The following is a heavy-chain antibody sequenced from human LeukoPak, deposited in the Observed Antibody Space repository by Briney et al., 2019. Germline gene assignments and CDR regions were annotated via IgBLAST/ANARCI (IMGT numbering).Heavy chain of an antibody. Sequence: SETLSLTCTVSGGSISSGGYYWSWIRQHPGKGLEWIGYIYYSGSTYYNPSLKSRVTISVDTSKNQFSLKLSSVTAADTAVYYCAAWCMLYSLHYFDYWGQGALVTVSS. J-gene: IGHJ4*02. V-gene: IGHV4-31*03. CDR3: AAWCMLYSLHYFDY. CDR2: IYYSGST. CDR1: GGSISSGGYY. D-gene: IGHD2-8*01.